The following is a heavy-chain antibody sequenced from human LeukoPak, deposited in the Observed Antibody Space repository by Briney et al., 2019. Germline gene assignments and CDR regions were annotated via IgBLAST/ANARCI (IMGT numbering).Heavy chain of an antibody. D-gene: IGHD3-10*01. CDR2: ISSSSSYI. CDR3: ARDPVPYYYGSGSYYNYWFDP. Sequence: GGSLRLSCAASGFTFSSYSMNWVRQAPGKGLEWVSSISSSSSYIYYADSVKGRFTISRDNAKNSLYLQMNSLRAEDTAVYYCARDPVPYYYGSGSYYNYWFDPWGQGTLVTVSS. J-gene: IGHJ5*02. V-gene: IGHV3-21*01. CDR1: GFTFSSYS.